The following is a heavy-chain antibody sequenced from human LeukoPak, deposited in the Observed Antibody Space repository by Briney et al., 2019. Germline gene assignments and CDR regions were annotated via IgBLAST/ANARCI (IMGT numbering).Heavy chain of an antibody. D-gene: IGHD2-2*01. J-gene: IGHJ4*02. CDR1: GGSISSYY. CDR2: IYTSGST. V-gene: IGHV4-4*07. CDR3: ARESEDIVVVPAAIHYFDY. Sequence: SETLSLTCTVSGGSISSYYWSWIRQPAGKGLEWIGRIYTSGSTNYNPSLKSRVTMSVDTSKNQFSLKLSSVTAADTAVYYCARESEDIVVVPAAIHYFDYWGQGTLVTVSS.